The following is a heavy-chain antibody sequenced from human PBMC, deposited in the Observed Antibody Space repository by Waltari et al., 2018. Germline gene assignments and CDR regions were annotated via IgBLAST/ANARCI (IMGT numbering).Heavy chain of an antibody. V-gene: IGHV1-69*01. J-gene: IGHJ6*03. CDR3: AKVKESRGVDYYYYYMDV. CDR2: IIPIFGTA. D-gene: IGHD3-10*01. CDR1: GGTFSSYA. Sequence: QVQLVQSGAEVKKPGSSVKVSCKASGGTFSSYAISWVRQAPGPGLEWMGGIIPIFGTANYAQKFQGRVTITADESTSTAYMELSSLRSEDTAVYYCAKVKESRGVDYYYYYMDVWGKGTTVTVSS.